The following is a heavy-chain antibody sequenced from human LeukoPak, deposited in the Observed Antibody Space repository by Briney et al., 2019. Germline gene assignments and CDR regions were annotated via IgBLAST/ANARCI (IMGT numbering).Heavy chain of an antibody. CDR3: ARDWNYYGSGIYYNVFDY. J-gene: IGHJ4*02. Sequence: GASVKVSCKASGYTFTSYDINWVRQATGQGLEWMGWMNPNSGNTGYAQKFQGRVTMTRNTSISTAYMELSSLRSEDTAVYYCARDWNYYGSGIYYNVFDYWGQGTLVTVSS. CDR2: MNPNSGNT. V-gene: IGHV1-8*02. CDR1: GYTFTSYD. D-gene: IGHD3-10*01.